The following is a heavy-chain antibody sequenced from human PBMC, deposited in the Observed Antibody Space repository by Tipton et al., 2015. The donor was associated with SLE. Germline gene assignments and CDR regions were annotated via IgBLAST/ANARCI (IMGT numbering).Heavy chain of an antibody. CDR1: GGSISSSSYY. V-gene: IGHV4-61*05. J-gene: IGHJ1*01. CDR2: IYFTGST. CDR3: ARERGYYYDSSGYYLEYFQH. D-gene: IGHD3-22*01. Sequence: TLSLTCTVSGGSISSSSYYWGWIRQPPGKGLEWIGYIYFTGSTNYNPSLKSRVTISVDTSKNQFSLKLSSVTAADTAVYYCARERGYYYDSSGYYLEYFQHWGQGTLVTVSS.